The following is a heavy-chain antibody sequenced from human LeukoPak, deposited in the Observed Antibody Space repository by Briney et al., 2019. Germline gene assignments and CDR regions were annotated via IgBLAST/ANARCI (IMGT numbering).Heavy chain of an antibody. J-gene: IGHJ4*02. CDR3: ASPAVTGY. Sequence: GGSLRLSCAASGFTFSSYAMHWVRLAPGKGLEYVSAISSNGGSTYYANSVKGRFTISRDNSKNTLCLQMGSLRAEDMAVYYCASPAVTGYWGQGTLVTVSS. V-gene: IGHV3-64*01. D-gene: IGHD2-2*01. CDR2: ISSNGGST. CDR1: GFTFSSYA.